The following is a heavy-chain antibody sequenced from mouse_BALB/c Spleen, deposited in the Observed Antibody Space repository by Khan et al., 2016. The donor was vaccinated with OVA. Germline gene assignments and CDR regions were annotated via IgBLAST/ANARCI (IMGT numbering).Heavy chain of an antibody. V-gene: IGHV1-4*01. CDR1: GYTFTSNT. CDR2: INPSSGFT. CDR3: ARRTTVYAMDY. D-gene: IGHD1-1*01. Sequence: QVQLKQSGAELARPGASVKMSCKASGYTFTSNTMHWVKQRPGQGLEWIGYINPSSGFTNFNQKFKDKATLTADKSSSKAYMQLSSLTSEDSAVFYCARRTTVYAMDYWGQGTSVTVSS. J-gene: IGHJ4*01.